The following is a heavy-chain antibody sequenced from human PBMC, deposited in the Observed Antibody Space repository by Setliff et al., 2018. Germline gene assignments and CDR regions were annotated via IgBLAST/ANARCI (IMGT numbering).Heavy chain of an antibody. CDR3: ARGRRQACNTCHTGLDY. J-gene: IGHJ4*02. D-gene: IGHD2-8*02. CDR1: GYSISSGYY. V-gene: IGHV4-38-2*01. CDR2: IYHSGST. Sequence: SETLSLTCAVSGYSISSGYYWGWIRQPPGKGLEWIGRIYHSGSTYYNPSLKSRVTTSVDKSKNQFSLKLSSVTAADTAIYYCARGRRQACNTCHTGLDYWGQGALVTVSS.